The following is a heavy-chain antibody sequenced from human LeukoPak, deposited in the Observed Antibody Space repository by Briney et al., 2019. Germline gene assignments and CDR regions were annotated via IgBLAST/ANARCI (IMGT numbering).Heavy chain of an antibody. V-gene: IGHV1-69*01. D-gene: IGHD3-9*01. CDR2: IIPIFGTA. Sequence: AASVKVSCKASGGTFSSYAISWVRQAPGQGLEWMGGIIPIFGTANYAQKFQGRVTITADESTSTAYMELSSLRSEDTAVYYCALRYFDWLSRSQVYYYYGMDVWGKGTTVTVSS. J-gene: IGHJ6*04. CDR3: ALRYFDWLSRSQVYYYYGMDV. CDR1: GGTFSSYA.